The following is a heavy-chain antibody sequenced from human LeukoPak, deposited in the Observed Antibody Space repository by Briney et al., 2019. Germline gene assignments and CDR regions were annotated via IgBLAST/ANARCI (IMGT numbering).Heavy chain of an antibody. CDR2: IYYSGST. V-gene: IGHV4-39*01. D-gene: IGHD3-22*01. Sequence: LETLSLTCTVSGGSISSSSYYWGWIRQPPRQGLGWVGRIYYSGSTYYNPSLKSRVTLSVDTSKNQFSLKLSSVTAADTAVYYCASLAYYDSSGYFDYWGQGTLVTDSS. CDR3: ASLAYYDSSGYFDY. CDR1: GGSISSSSYY. J-gene: IGHJ4*02.